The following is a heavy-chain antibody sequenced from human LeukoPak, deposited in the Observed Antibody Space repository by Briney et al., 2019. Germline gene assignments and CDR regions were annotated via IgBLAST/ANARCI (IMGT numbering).Heavy chain of an antibody. CDR2: INPSGGST. D-gene: IGHD6-13*01. Sequence: APVKVSCKASGYTFTSYYMHWVRQAPGQGLEWMGIINPSGGSTSYAQKFQGRVTMTRDTSTSTVYMELSSLRSEDTAVYYCARASPQQLGDYWGQGTLVTVSS. CDR1: GYTFTSYY. V-gene: IGHV1-46*01. J-gene: IGHJ4*02. CDR3: ARASPQQLGDY.